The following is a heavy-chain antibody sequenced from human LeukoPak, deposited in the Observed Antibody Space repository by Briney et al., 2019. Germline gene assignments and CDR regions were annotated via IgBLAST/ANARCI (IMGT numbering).Heavy chain of an antibody. Sequence: PGGSLRLSCAASGFTFSSYGMSWVRQAPGKGLEWVSAMSDSGDSTYYADSVKGRFTISRDNAKNSLYLQMNSLRAEDTAVYYCARGAYRGPNWFDPWGQGTLVTVSS. CDR1: GFTFSSYG. J-gene: IGHJ5*02. CDR3: ARGAYRGPNWFDP. CDR2: MSDSGDST. V-gene: IGHV3-23*01. D-gene: IGHD3-16*02.